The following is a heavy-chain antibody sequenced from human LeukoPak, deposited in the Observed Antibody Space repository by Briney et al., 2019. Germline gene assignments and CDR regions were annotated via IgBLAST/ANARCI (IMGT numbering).Heavy chain of an antibody. CDR2: ISGSGGST. D-gene: IGHD6-19*01. V-gene: IGHV3-23*01. J-gene: IGHJ4*02. Sequence: TGGSLRLSCAASGFTFDKYWMSWVRQAPGKGLEWVSAISGSGGSTYYADSVKGRFTISRDNSKNTLYLQMNSLRAEDTAVYYCAKGIVGIAVAGTDYWGQGTLVTVSS. CDR1: GFTFDKYW. CDR3: AKGIVGIAVAGTDY.